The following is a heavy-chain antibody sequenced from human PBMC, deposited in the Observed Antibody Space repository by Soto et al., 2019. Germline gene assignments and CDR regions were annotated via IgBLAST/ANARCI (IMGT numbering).Heavy chain of an antibody. CDR2: IIPIFGTA. CDR3: AREGGVGATTGWD. V-gene: IGHV1-69*06. CDR1: GGTLSSYA. J-gene: IGHJ4*02. D-gene: IGHD1-26*01. Sequence: QVQLVQSGAEVKKPGSSVKVSCKASGGTLSSYAISWVRQAPGQGLEWMGGIIPIFGTANYAQKFQGRVTIPADISTSTAYMERGSLRSGDTAVYYCAREGGVGATTGWDWGQGTLVTVSS.